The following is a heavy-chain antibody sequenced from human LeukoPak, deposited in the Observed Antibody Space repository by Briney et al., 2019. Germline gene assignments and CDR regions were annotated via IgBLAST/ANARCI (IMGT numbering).Heavy chain of an antibody. Sequence: GGSLRLSCAASGFTFSSYWMSWVRQAPGKGLEWVANIKQDGSEKYYVDSVKGRFTISRDNAKNSLYLQMNSLRVEDTAVYYCARDNEGTVMWYNVYYYYYYYMDVWGKGTTVTVSS. CDR2: IKQDGSEK. CDR1: GFTFSSYW. CDR3: ARDNEGTVMWYNVYYYYYYYMDV. J-gene: IGHJ6*03. D-gene: IGHD1-1*01. V-gene: IGHV3-7*01.